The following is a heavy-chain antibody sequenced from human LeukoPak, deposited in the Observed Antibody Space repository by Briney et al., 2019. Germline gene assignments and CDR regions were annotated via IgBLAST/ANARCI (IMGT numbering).Heavy chain of an antibody. CDR2: INPNSGGT. J-gene: IGHJ4*02. V-gene: IGHV1-2*04. Sequence: ASVKVSCKASGYTFTGYYMHWVRQAPGQGLEWMGWINPNSGGTNYAQKFQGWDTMTRDTSISTAYMELSRLRSDDTAVYYCARDGGYCSSTSCSPLDYWGQGTLVTVSS. CDR3: ARDGGYCSSTSCSPLDY. D-gene: IGHD2-2*01. CDR1: GYTFTGYY.